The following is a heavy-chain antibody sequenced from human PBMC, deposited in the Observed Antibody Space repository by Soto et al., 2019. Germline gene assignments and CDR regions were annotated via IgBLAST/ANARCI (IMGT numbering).Heavy chain of an antibody. CDR3: ARRGMVRENYYYGMDV. V-gene: IGHV1-69*01. D-gene: IGHD2-21*01. J-gene: IGHJ6*02. Sequence: QVQLVQSGAEVKKPGSSVKVSCKASGGTFSSYAISWVRQAPGQGLEWMGGILPIFGTANYAQKFQGRVKITADESTSTAYMELSSLRSEDTAVYYCARRGMVRENYYYGMDVWGQGTTVTVSS. CDR1: GGTFSSYA. CDR2: ILPIFGTA.